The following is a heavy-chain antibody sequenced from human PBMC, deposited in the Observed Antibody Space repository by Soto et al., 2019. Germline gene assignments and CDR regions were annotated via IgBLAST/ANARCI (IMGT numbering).Heavy chain of an antibody. D-gene: IGHD4-17*01. J-gene: IGHJ3*02. CDR2: INHSGST. V-gene: IGHV4-34*01. Sequence: QVQLQQWGAGLLKPSETLSLTCAVYGGSFSGYYWNWSRQPPGKGLEWIGEINHSGSTNYNPSLESRLTISVDTSKNQVSLKLSSVTAAETAVYYCTRGAYGDYYVFDIWGEGTMVTVSS. CDR3: TRGAYGDYYVFDI. CDR1: GGSFSGYY.